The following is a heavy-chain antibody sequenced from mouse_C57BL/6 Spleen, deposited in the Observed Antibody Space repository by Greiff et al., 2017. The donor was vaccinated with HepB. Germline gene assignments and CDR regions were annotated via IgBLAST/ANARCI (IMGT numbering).Heavy chain of an antibody. CDR1: GFTFTDYY. V-gene: IGHV7-3*01. J-gene: IGHJ4*01. CDR3: ARYRTGTMDY. D-gene: IGHD4-1*01. CDR2: IRNKANGYTT. Sequence: EVQVVESGGGLVQPGGSLSLSCAASGFTFTDYYMSWVRQPPGKALEWLGFIRNKANGYTTEYSASVKGRFTISRDNSQSILYLQMNALRAEDSATYYCARYRTGTMDYWGQGTSVTVSS.